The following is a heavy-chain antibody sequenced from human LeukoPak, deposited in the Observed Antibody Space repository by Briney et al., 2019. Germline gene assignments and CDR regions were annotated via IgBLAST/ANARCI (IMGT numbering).Heavy chain of an antibody. J-gene: IGHJ3*02. D-gene: IGHD2-21*02. CDR1: GYTFTSYD. CDR2: MNPNSGNT. CDR3: AVAYCGGDCYSGGAFDI. Sequence: EASVKVSCKTSGYTFTSYDINWVRQATGQGLEWMGWMNPNSGNTGYAQKFQGRVTITRNTSISTAYMELSSLRSEDTAVYYCAVAYCGGDCYSGGAFDIWGQGTMVTVSS. V-gene: IGHV1-8*03.